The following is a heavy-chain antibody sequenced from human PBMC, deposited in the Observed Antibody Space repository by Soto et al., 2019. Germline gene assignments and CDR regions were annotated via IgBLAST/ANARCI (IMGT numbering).Heavy chain of an antibody. CDR2: ISYDGNTK. V-gene: IGHV3-30-3*01. CDR1: GFIFSGYA. J-gene: IGHJ4*02. CDR3: AKETSAYEIDY. D-gene: IGHD5-12*01. Sequence: QVQLVESGGGVVQPGRSLRLSCAASGFIFSGYAMHWVRQAPGKGLEWVAVISYDGNTKYYADSVKGRFTVSGDNSTNTVYVQMNNLSAEDTAMYYCAKETSAYEIDYWGQGTLVTVSS.